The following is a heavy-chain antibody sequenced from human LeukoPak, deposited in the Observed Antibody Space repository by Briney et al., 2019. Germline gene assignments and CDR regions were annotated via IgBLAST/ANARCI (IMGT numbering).Heavy chain of an antibody. V-gene: IGHV4-34*01. J-gene: IGHJ4*02. CDR2: INDRGIT. D-gene: IGHD4-23*01. Sequence: PLETLSLTCAVSGGPFSGYFWNWIRQPPGKSLEWIGEINDRGITNYNPSLKSRVTISVDTSRNQFSLKLTSVTAADTAVYYCARDPTTVVTVPYYFDDWGQGTLVTVSS. CDR1: GGPFSGYF. CDR3: ARDPTTVVTVPYYFDD.